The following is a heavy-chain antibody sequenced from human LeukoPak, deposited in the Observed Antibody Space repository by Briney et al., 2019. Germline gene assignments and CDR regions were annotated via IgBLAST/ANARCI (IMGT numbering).Heavy chain of an antibody. CDR2: IYYSGST. V-gene: IGHV4-39*01. Sequence: SETLSLTCTVSGGSISSSSYYWGWIRQPPGKGLEWIESIYYSGSTYYNPSRKSRVTISVDTAKNQFSLKLSSVTAADTAVYYCARHSLYGSGSTRYYFDYWGQGTLVTVSS. CDR3: ARHSLYGSGSTRYYFDY. J-gene: IGHJ4*02. CDR1: GGSISSSSYY. D-gene: IGHD3-10*01.